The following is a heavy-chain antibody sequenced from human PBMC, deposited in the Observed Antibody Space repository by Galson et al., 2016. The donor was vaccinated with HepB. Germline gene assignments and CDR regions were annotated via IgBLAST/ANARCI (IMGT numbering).Heavy chain of an antibody. CDR1: GFSLSNARMG. D-gene: IGHD3-16*02. CDR2: IFSNAEK. CDR3: ARIDIMITFGGVIGASWFDP. V-gene: IGHV2-26*01. Sequence: PALVTPTQTLTLTCNVSGFSLSNARMGVSWIRQPPGKALEWLAHIFSNAEKSYSTSLRSRLTISQDTSKSRVVLIMTNLEPVDTATYYCARIDIMITFGGVIGASWFDPWGQGTLVTVSS. J-gene: IGHJ5*02.